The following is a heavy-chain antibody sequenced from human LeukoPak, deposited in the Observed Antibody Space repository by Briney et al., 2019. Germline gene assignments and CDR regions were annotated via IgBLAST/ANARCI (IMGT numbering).Heavy chain of an antibody. CDR2: IIPIFGTA. V-gene: IGHV1-69*05. J-gene: IGHJ6*03. D-gene: IGHD3-16*02. Sequence: ASVKVSCKASGGTFSSYAISWVRQAPGQGLEWMGRIIPIFGTANYAQKFQGRVTITTDESTSTAYMELSSLRSEDTAVYYCARDRWPYYYYMDVWGKGTTVTVSS. CDR1: GGTFSSYA. CDR3: ARDRWPYYYYMDV.